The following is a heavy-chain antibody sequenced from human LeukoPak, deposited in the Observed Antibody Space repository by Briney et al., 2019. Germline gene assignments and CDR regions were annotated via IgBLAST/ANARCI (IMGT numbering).Heavy chain of an antibody. V-gene: IGHV3-72*01. Sequence: GGSLRLSCTASGFTFSGRYMDWVRQAPGKGLEWVGRSRDRANGYTPEYAASVRGRFTISRDDSETSMYLQMNSLKTEDSAVYHCTRGGTSSVAYYYHMDVWGQGTTVTVSS. CDR1: GFTFSGRY. J-gene: IGHJ6*02. CDR3: TRGGTSSVAYYYHMDV. D-gene: IGHD1-26*01. CDR2: SRDRANGYTP.